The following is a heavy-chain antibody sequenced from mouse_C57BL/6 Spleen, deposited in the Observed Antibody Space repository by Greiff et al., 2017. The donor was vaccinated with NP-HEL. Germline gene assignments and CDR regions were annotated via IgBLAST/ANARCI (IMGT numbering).Heavy chain of an antibody. J-gene: IGHJ2*01. CDR3: ERVRRTDPFDY. CDR2: IDPSDSYT. D-gene: IGHD2-14*01. Sequence: VQLQQPGAELVKPGASVKLSCKASGYTFTSYWMQWVKQRPGQGLEWIGEIDPSDSYTNYNPKFKGKATLTVDTSSSTAYMQLSSLTSEDSAVDYCERVRRTDPFDYWGQGTTLTVSS. V-gene: IGHV1-50*01. CDR1: GYTFTSYW.